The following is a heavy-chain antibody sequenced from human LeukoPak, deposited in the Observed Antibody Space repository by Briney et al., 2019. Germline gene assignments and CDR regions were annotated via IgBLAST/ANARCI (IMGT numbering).Heavy chain of an antibody. D-gene: IGHD2-2*01. Sequence: ASVKVACKASGYTFTSYGISWVRQAPGQGLEWMGWISAYNGNTNYAQKFQGRVTITADESTSTAYMELSSLRSEDTAVYYCAGSQSSSSTSLTRYYYYYYYMDVWGKGTTVTVSS. V-gene: IGHV1-18*01. J-gene: IGHJ6*03. CDR3: AGSQSSSSTSLTRYYYYYYYMDV. CDR1: GYTFTSYG. CDR2: ISAYNGNT.